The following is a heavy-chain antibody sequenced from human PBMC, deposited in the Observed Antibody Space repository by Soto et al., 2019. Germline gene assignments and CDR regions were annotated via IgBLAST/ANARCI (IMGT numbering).Heavy chain of an antibody. CDR1: RISFNYYW. V-gene: IGHV3-7*05. Sequence: EVQLVESGGGLVQPGGSLRLSCAASRISFNYYWMTWVRQAPGKGLEWVANIKEDGSEKHYVDSVKGRFTISRDNAKNSLYLQMNNLRAEDTAVYYCARDTRESDNTGYRPSDLWGQGALVTVSS. D-gene: IGHD3-9*01. CDR3: ARDTRESDNTGYRPSDL. J-gene: IGHJ5*02. CDR2: IKEDGSEK.